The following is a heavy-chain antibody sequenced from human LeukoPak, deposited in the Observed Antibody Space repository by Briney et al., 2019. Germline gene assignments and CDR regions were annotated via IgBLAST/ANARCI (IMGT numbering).Heavy chain of an antibody. J-gene: IGHJ5*02. Sequence: SETLSLTCTVSGGSISSGGYYWSWIRQHPGKGLEWIGYIYYSGSTYYNPSLKSRVTISVDTSKNQFSLKLSSVTAADTAVYYCARARGAGIAAVWSGWFDPWAREPWSPSPQ. CDR2: IYYSGST. CDR3: ARARGAGIAAVWSGWFDP. CDR1: GGSISSGGYY. D-gene: IGHD6-13*01. V-gene: IGHV4-31*03.